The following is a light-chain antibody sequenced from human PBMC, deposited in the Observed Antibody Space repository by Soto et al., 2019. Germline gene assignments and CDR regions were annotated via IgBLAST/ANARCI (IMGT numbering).Light chain of an antibody. J-gene: IGLJ3*02. CDR1: SSDVGSYNL. V-gene: IGLV2-23*02. CDR2: EVS. CDR3: CSYAGSITPWV. Sequence: QSALTQPASVSGSPGQSITISCTGTSSDVGSYNLVSWYQPHPGKARKLMIYEVSKRPSGVSHRFSGSKSGNTASLTISGLQAEDEADYYCCSYAGSITPWVFGGGTELTVL.